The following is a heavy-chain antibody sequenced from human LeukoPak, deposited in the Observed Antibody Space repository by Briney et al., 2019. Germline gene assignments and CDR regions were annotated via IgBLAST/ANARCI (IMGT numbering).Heavy chain of an antibody. CDR3: ARGYSYAYTDY. CDR1: GFTFSSYA. Sequence: PGGSLRLPCAASGFTFSSYAMHWVRQAPGKGLEWVAVISYDGSNKYYADSVKGRFTISRDNSKNTLYLQMNSLTAEDTAVYYCARGYSYAYTDYWGQGTLVTVSS. D-gene: IGHD5-18*01. V-gene: IGHV3-30-3*01. J-gene: IGHJ4*02. CDR2: ISYDGSNK.